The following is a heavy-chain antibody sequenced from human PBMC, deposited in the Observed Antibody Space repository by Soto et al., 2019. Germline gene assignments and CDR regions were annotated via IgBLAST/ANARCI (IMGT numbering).Heavy chain of an antibody. Sequence: QVQLQQWGAGLLKPSETLSLTCAVNGGSLSGYYWSWIRQPPGKGLEWIGEIKDGGSTNYSPSLKSRATISSDTSHNQFSLRLNSVTAADTAVYYCARGQEGVVATHWDQGTLVTVSS. V-gene: IGHV4-34*01. CDR1: GGSLSGYY. CDR2: IKDGGST. CDR3: ARGQEGVVATH. J-gene: IGHJ4*02. D-gene: IGHD5-12*01.